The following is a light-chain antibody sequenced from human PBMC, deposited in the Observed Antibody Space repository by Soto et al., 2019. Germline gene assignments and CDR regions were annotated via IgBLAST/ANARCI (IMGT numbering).Light chain of an antibody. J-gene: IGLJ1*01. Sequence: QSALTQPPSASGSPGQSVTISCTGTSSDVGGYNYVSWYQQHPGKAPKLMIYEVSKRPSGVPDRFSGSKSGNTASLTVSGLQAADEADYYCSSYGGDNDYVFGTGTKLTVL. CDR3: SSYGGDNDYV. CDR1: SSDVGGYNY. CDR2: EVS. V-gene: IGLV2-8*01.